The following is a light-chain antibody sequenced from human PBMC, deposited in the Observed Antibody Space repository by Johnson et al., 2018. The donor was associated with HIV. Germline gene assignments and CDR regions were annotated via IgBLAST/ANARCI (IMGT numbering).Light chain of an antibody. CDR1: SSNIENNY. V-gene: IGLV1-51*01. CDR2: DNN. Sequence: QAVLTQPPSVSAAPGQKVTISCSGSSSNIENNYVSWYQQLPGTAPKLLIYDNNKRPSGIPDQFSGSKSGTSATLGITGLQTGNGADYYCGTWDSSLSAYVFGTGTKVTVL. J-gene: IGLJ1*01. CDR3: GTWDSSLSAYV.